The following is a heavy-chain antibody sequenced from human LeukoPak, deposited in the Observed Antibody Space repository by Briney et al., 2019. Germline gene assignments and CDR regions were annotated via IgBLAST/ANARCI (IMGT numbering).Heavy chain of an antibody. CDR3: ARPRGTMLTTYGHYFDY. V-gene: IGHV4-34*01. CDR2: INHSGST. Sequence: PGGSLRLSCAASGFTFSSYEMNWVRQPPGKGLEWIGEINHSGSTNYNPSLKSRVTISVDTSKNQFSLKLSSVTAADTAVYYCARPRGTMLTTYGHYFDYWGQGTLVTVSS. D-gene: IGHD1/OR15-1a*01. CDR1: GFTFSSYE. J-gene: IGHJ4*02.